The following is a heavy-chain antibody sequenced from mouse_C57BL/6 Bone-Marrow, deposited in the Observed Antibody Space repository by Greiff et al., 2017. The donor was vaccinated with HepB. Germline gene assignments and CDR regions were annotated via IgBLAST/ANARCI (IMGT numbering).Heavy chain of an antibody. J-gene: IGHJ1*03. CDR1: GYTFTSYW. V-gene: IGHV1-69*01. Sequence: QLKQPGAELVMPGASVKLSCKASGYTFTSYWMHWVKQRPGQGLEWIGEIDPSDSYTNYNQKFKGKSTLTVDKSSSTAYMQLSSLTSEDSAVYYCARLILRSPWYFDVWGTGTTVTVSS. D-gene: IGHD1-1*01. CDR2: IDPSDSYT. CDR3: ARLILRSPWYFDV.